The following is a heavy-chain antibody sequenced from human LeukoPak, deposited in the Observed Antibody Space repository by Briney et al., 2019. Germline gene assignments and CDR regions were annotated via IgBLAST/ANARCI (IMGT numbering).Heavy chain of an antibody. CDR1: GGSFSGYY. V-gene: IGHV4-34*01. CDR3: ARERDGYNSHFDY. Sequence: SETLSLTCAVYGGSFSGYYWSWIRQPPGKGLEWIGEINHSGSTNYNPSLKSRVTISVDTSKNQFSLKLSSVTAADTAVYYCARERDGYNSHFDYWGQGTLVTVSP. CDR2: INHSGST. D-gene: IGHD5-12*01. J-gene: IGHJ4*02.